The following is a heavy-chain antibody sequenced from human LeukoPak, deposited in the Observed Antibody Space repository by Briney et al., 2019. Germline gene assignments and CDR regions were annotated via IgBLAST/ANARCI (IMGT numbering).Heavy chain of an antibody. CDR2: ISGSGSYT. Sequence: GGSLRLSCAASGFTFSDYNTTWIRQAPGGGLEWVSYISGSGSYTNYADSVKGRFTISRDNAKNSLFLQMNSLRAEDTAVYYCATETRYCTSTSCSYYYGMDVWGKGTTVTVSS. CDR1: GFTFSDYN. CDR3: ATETRYCTSTSCSYYYGMDV. J-gene: IGHJ6*04. D-gene: IGHD2-2*01. V-gene: IGHV3-11*06.